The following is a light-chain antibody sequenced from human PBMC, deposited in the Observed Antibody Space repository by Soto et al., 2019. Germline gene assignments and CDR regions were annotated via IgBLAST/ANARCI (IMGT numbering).Light chain of an antibody. Sequence: EIVMTQSPATLSVSPGERATLSCRASQSVYSNLAWYQQKPGQAPRLLIYGTSTRATGIPARFSGSGSGTEFILTISSLQSEDFAVYYCQQYNNWPLTFGGGTKVESK. V-gene: IGKV3-15*01. CDR1: QSVYSN. J-gene: IGKJ4*01. CDR2: GTS. CDR3: QQYNNWPLT.